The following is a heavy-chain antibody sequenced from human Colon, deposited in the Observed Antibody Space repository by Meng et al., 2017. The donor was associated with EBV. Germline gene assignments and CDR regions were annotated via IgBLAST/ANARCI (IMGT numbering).Heavy chain of an antibody. CDR3: VISSHN. D-gene: IGHD3-3*02. Sequence: HLQESGPGQVKPSETLSLTCTTSGGSITSTSSSWGWVRQPPGKGLEWIGSIYYRGSTNYNPSLKSRISMSVDMSKNQFSLKVNSVTAADTAIYYCVISSHNWGQGTLVTVSS. CDR1: GGSITSTSSS. V-gene: IGHV4-39*07. CDR2: IYYRGST. J-gene: IGHJ4*02.